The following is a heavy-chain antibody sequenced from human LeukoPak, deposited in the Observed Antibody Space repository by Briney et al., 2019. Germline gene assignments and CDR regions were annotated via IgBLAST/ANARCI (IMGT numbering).Heavy chain of an antibody. CDR3: AKDRIRGCSSASCYPGVFDY. CDR1: GFNLSSYA. Sequence: RGSLRPSWAASGFNLSSYAMSWVRQAPGKGLEWVSATSGSGGSTYYADSVKGRFNISRDNSKNTLYLQMNSLRAEDTAVYYCAKDRIRGCSSASCYPGVFDYWGQGTLVTVSS. CDR2: TSGSGGST. J-gene: IGHJ4*02. V-gene: IGHV3-23*01. D-gene: IGHD2-2*01.